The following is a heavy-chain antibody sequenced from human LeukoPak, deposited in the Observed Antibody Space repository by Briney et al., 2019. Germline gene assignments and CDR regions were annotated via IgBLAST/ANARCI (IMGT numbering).Heavy chain of an antibody. D-gene: IGHD2-15*01. CDR1: GFTFSSYS. CDR3: AKDSAATSHYMDV. V-gene: IGHV3-21*01. Sequence: GGSLRLSCAASGFTFSSYSMNWVRQAPGKGLEWVSSISSSSSYIYYADSVKGRFTISRDNSKNTLYLQMNSLRAEDTAVYYCAKDSAATSHYMDVWGKGTTVTVSS. J-gene: IGHJ6*03. CDR2: ISSSSSYI.